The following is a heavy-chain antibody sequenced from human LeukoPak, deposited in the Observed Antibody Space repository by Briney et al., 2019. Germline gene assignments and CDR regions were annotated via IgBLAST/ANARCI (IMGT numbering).Heavy chain of an antibody. CDR3: ARGEGRGLRYFDWSLE. CDR1: GYTFTSYD. V-gene: IGHV1-8*01. Sequence: ASVKVSCKASGYTFTSYDINWVRQATGQGLEWMGWMNPNSGNTGYAQKFQGRVTMTRNTSISTAYMELSSLRSEDTAVYYCARGEGRGLRYFDWSLEWGQGTLVTVSS. J-gene: IGHJ4*02. CDR2: MNPNSGNT. D-gene: IGHD3-9*01.